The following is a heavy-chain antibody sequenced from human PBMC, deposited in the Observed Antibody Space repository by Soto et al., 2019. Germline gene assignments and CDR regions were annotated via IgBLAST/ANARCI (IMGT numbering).Heavy chain of an antibody. CDR1: GFTVSTYH. CDR3: ARVNSSSYHYFDY. Sequence: GGSLRLSCAASGFTVSTYHMSWVRQAPGKGLEWVSVIYSAGSADFADSVKVRFAISRDNSKNTLYLQMSSLRAEDTAVYYCARVNSSSYHYFDYWGQGTVVTISS. J-gene: IGHJ4*02. V-gene: IGHV3-66*01. CDR2: IYSAGSA. D-gene: IGHD6-13*01.